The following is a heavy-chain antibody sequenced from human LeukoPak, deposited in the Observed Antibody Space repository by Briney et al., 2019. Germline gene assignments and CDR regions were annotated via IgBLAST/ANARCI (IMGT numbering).Heavy chain of an antibody. V-gene: IGHV4-31*03. Sequence: PSETLSLTCTVSGGSISSGGYYWSWIRQHPGKGLEWIGYIYYSGSPYYNPSLKSRVTISVDTSKNQFSLKLSSVTAADTAVYYCARYYYDSSGYYWGHYFDYWGQGTLVTVSS. J-gene: IGHJ4*02. CDR2: IYYSGSP. CDR1: GGSISSGGYY. D-gene: IGHD3-22*01. CDR3: ARYYYDSSGYYWGHYFDY.